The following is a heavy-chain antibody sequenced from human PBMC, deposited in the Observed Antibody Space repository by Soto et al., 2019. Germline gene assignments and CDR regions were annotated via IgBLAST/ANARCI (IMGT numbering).Heavy chain of an antibody. CDR3: TRDQESGSGRDYYGMDV. CDR2: IRSKAYGGTT. J-gene: IGHJ6*02. CDR1: VCTYCDYA. D-gene: IGHD6-25*01. Sequence: SSTAPVCTYCDYAISWVRQHPGKGLEWVGFIRSKAYGGTTEYAASVKGRFTISRDDSKSIAYLQMNRLTTEDTAVYYCTRDQESGSGRDYYGMDVWGQGTTV. V-gene: IGHV3-49*04.